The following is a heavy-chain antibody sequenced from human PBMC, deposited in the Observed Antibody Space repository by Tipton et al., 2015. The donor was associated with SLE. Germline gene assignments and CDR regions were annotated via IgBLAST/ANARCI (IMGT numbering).Heavy chain of an antibody. CDR3: ARGSAVITSGYYYYYMDV. CDR2: IYYSGST. D-gene: IGHD3-22*01. J-gene: IGHJ6*03. V-gene: IGHV4-59*01. Sequence: LRLSCTVSGGSISSYYWSWIRQPPGKGLEWIGYIYYSGSTNYNPSLKSRATISVDTSKNQFSLKLSSVTAADTAVYYCARGSAVITSGYYYYYMDVWGKGTTVTVSS. CDR1: GGSISSYY.